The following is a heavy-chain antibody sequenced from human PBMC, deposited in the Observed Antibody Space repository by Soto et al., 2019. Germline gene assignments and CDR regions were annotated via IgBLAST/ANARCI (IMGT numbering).Heavy chain of an antibody. D-gene: IGHD3-3*01. V-gene: IGHV1-69*01. J-gene: IGHJ4*02. CDR1: GGTFSSYA. CDR3: ASRLYYDFWSGYYGFDY. CDR2: IIPIFGTA. Sequence: QVPLVQSGAEVKKPGSSVKVSCKASGGTFSSYAISWVRQAPGQGLEWMGGIIPIFGTANYAQKFQGRVTITADESTSTAYMELSSLRSEDTAVYYCASRLYYDFWSGYYGFDYWGQGTLVTVSS.